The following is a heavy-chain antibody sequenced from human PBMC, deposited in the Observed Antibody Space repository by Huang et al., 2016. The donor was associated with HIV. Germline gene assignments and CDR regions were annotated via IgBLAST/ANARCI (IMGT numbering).Heavy chain of an antibody. CDR3: ARGAARYFDRGGTRYYGMDV. V-gene: IGHV4-34*01. J-gene: IGHJ6*02. CDR1: GGSFSGYF. CDR2: INHSGST. Sequence: QVQLQQWGAGLLKPSETLSLTCAVYGGSFSGYFWSWIRQPPGKGLEWIGEINHSGSTTYNPSLKSRVTISVDTSKNQFSLRLSSVTAADTAVYYCARGAARYFDRGGTRYYGMDVWGQGTTVTVSS. D-gene: IGHD3-9*01.